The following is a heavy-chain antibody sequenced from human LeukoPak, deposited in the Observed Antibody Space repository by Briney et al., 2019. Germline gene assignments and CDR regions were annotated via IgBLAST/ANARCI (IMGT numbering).Heavy chain of an antibody. Sequence: GGSLRLSCVASGFSFTSYAMSWVRQAPGKGLEWVSSISGTGVTAYYADSVKGRFAISRDNSKNTLYLQMSSLRAEGTALYYCAKDQRFGDLDDYRGQGTLVTVSS. CDR3: AKDQRFGDLDDY. V-gene: IGHV3-23*01. J-gene: IGHJ4*02. CDR2: ISGTGVTA. D-gene: IGHD3-10*01. CDR1: GFSFTSYA.